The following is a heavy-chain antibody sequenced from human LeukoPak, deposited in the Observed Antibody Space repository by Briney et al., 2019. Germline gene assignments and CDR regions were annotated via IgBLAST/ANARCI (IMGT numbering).Heavy chain of an antibody. D-gene: IGHD5-12*01. J-gene: IGHJ4*02. CDR1: GGSISSYY. CDR3: ARHSVRYSGYGQPHYFDY. V-gene: IGHV4-59*08. Sequence: PSETLSLTCTVSGGSISSYYWSWIRQPPGKGLEWIGYIYYSGSTNYNPSLKSRVTISVDTSKNHFSLKLSSVTAADTAVYYCARHSVRYSGYGQPHYFDYWGQGTLVTVSS. CDR2: IYYSGST.